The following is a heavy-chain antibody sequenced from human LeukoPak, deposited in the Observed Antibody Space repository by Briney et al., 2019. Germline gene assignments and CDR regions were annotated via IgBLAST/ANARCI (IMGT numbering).Heavy chain of an antibody. CDR3: AKAPVTTCRGAFCYPFDY. CDR2: ISDTGNT. Sequence: PGGSLRLSCVGSGFNFMQYGMMWVRQAPGKGLEWVSAISDTGNTYHADSVKGRFTISRDSSKNTLFLQMNRLRPEDAAVYYCAKAPVTTCRGAFCYPFDYWGLGTLVTVSS. J-gene: IGHJ4*02. D-gene: IGHD2-15*01. V-gene: IGHV3-23*01. CDR1: GFNFMQYG.